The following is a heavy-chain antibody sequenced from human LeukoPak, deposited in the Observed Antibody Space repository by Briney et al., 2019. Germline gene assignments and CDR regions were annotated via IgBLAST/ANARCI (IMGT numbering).Heavy chain of an antibody. CDR2: IKEDGREI. J-gene: IGHJ4*02. Sequence: HPGGSLRLSCEASAFTFSSYWMSWVRQAPGKGLEWVANIKEDGREINYVDSVKGRFTISRDNAKNSLFLQMNSLRVEDTAVYYCARDRGYSSFDYWGQGTLVTVSS. D-gene: IGHD4-23*01. V-gene: IGHV3-7*01. CDR3: ARDRGYSSFDY. CDR1: AFTFSSYW.